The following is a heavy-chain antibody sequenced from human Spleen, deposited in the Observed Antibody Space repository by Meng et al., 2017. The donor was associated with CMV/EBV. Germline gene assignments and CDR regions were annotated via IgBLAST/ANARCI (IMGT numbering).Heavy chain of an antibody. V-gene: IGHV1-18*01. D-gene: IGHD1-26*01. J-gene: IGHJ4*02. Sequence: ASVKVSCKASGYTFTSYGISWVRQAPGQGLEWMAWISAYNGNTNYAQKFQGRVTMTRDTSTSTAYMELGSLRTDDTAVYYCARDVKWELLRYFDYGGQGTLVTVSS. CDR1: GYTFTSYG. CDR2: ISAYNGNT. CDR3: ARDVKWELLRYFDY.